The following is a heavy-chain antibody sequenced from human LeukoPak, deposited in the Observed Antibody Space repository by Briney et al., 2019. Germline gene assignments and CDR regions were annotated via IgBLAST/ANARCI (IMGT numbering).Heavy chain of an antibody. CDR1: GGSISGSRYH. CDR3: ATYYYTKTYTYFDH. Sequence: SETLSLTCTVSGGSISGSRYHWVWIRQPPGEGLDWIATIAYSGTTYYNPSLKSRVTISVDTSKNQFSLRLSSVTAADTAVYYCATYYYTKTYTYFDHWGQGTLVTVSS. V-gene: IGHV4-39*01. CDR2: IAYSGTT. J-gene: IGHJ4*02. D-gene: IGHD2-8*01.